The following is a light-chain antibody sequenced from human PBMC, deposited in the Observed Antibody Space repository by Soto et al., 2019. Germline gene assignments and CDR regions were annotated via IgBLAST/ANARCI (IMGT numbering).Light chain of an antibody. Sequence: DIQMTQSPSSLSASVGDRVSITCRASQSIDTYLNWYQQKPGKAPNLLIYVASSLESGVPSRFSGSGSGTDFTLTINSLHPEDFATYYCQQGFSPPYTFGQGTKLEI. CDR3: QQGFSPPYT. J-gene: IGKJ2*01. CDR2: VAS. V-gene: IGKV1-39*01. CDR1: QSIDTY.